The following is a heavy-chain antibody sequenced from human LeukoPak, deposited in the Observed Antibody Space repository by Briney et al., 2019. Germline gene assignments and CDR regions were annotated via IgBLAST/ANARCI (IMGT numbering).Heavy chain of an antibody. D-gene: IGHD6-13*01. V-gene: IGHV1-18*01. CDR2: ISAYNGNT. Sequence: ASVKVSCKASGGTFSSYAISWVRQAPGQGLEWMGWISAYNGNTNYAQKLQGRVTMTTDTSTSTAYMELRSLRSDDTAVYYCARVLGYSSSPTPDYWGQGTLVTVSS. J-gene: IGHJ4*02. CDR3: ARVLGYSSSPTPDY. CDR1: GGTFSSYA.